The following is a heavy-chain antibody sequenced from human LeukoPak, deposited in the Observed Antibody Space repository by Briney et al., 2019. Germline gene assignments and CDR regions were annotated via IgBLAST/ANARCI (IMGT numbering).Heavy chain of an antibody. D-gene: IGHD5-12*01. Sequence: PSETLSLTCAVYGVSFSGYYWSWLRQPPGKGLEWIGEINHSGSTNYNPPLKSRVTISVDTSKNQFSLKLSSVTAADTAVYYCARGLVANLDYWGQGTLVTVSS. CDR1: GVSFSGYY. CDR3: ARGLVANLDY. CDR2: INHSGST. J-gene: IGHJ4*02. V-gene: IGHV4-34*01.